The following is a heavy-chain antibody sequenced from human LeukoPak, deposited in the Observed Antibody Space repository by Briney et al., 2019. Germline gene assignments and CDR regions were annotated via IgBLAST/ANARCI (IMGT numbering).Heavy chain of an antibody. CDR1: GDFITAYY. CDR3: ASNTGTVFDY. D-gene: IGHD7-27*01. J-gene: IGHJ4*02. V-gene: IGHV4-59*01. CDR2: VYYSGST. Sequence: SETLSLTCTVSGDFITAYYWSWIRQPPGKGLEWFGYVYYSGSTEYNPSLRSRVTISLEMSKRQFSLNLTSVTAADTAVYYCASNTGTVFDYWGQGALVTVSS.